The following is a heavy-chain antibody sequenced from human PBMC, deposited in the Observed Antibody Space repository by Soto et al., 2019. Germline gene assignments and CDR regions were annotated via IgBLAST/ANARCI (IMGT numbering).Heavy chain of an antibody. J-gene: IGHJ4*02. CDR2: ISYDGSNK. V-gene: IGHV3-30*18. Sequence: QVQLVESGGGVVQPGRSLRLSCAASGFTFSSYGMHGVRQAPGKGLEWVAVISYDGSNKYYADSVKGRFTISRDNSKNTLYLQMNSLRAEDTAVYYCAKESDYYFDYWGQGTLVTVSS. CDR1: GFTFSSYG. D-gene: IGHD3-3*01. CDR3: AKESDYYFDY.